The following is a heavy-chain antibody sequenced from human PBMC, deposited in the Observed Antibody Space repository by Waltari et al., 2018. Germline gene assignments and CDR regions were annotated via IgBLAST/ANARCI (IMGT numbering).Heavy chain of an antibody. Sequence: EVQLVESGGGLVTPGGSLRLSCAASGFTFSSYSMNWFRQAPGTGLEWVSSISSSSSYIYYADSVKGRFTISRDNAKNSLYLQMNSLRAEDTAVYYCARETPPGGSYRRGAFDTWGQGTMVTVSS. D-gene: IGHD3-16*02. CDR1: GFTFSSYS. J-gene: IGHJ3*02. V-gene: IGHV3-21*01. CDR2: ISSSSSYI. CDR3: ARETPPGGSYRRGAFDT.